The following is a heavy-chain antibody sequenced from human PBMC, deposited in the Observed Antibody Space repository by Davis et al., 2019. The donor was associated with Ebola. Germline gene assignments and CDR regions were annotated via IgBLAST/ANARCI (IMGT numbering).Heavy chain of an antibody. CDR1: GDSVSTGTYY. CDR2: INRSGST. Sequence: SETLSLTCTVSGDSVSTGTYYWAWIRQSPGKGLEWIGNINRSGSTNYNPALKSRVTISIDTSKNHFSLSLTSTIAADTAVYFCARGGGGAFSSRSFDTWGQGTMVTVSS. D-gene: IGHD2-21*01. J-gene: IGHJ3*02. V-gene: IGHV4-39*02. CDR3: ARGGGGAFSSRSFDT.